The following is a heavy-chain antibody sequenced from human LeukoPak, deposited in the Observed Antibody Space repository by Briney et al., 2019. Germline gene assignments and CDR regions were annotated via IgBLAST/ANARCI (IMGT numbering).Heavy chain of an antibody. J-gene: IGHJ4*02. CDR1: GFIVSNNY. V-gene: IGHV3-53*01. CDR3: AGGGGTYRLGVYFDF. Sequence: GGSLRLSCAASGFIVSNNYMYWVRQAPGKGLEWVSVIFGGDSADGTYYADSVKGRFTISRDNSKNTLFLQMNSLRVEDTALYYCAGGGGTYRLGVYFDFWGQGTLVTVSS. CDR2: IFGGDSADGT. D-gene: IGHD1-26*01.